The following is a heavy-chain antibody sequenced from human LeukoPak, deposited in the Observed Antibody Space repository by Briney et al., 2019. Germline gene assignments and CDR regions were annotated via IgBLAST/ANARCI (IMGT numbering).Heavy chain of an antibody. CDR1: GFTFSSSA. CDR3: AKDARPSY. V-gene: IGHV3-23*01. J-gene: IGHJ4*02. CDR2: ITNGGGST. Sequence: GGSLRLSCAASGFTFSSSAMSWVRQAPGKGLEWVSGITNGGGSTYYADSVKGRFTISRDNSKSTLYLQMNSLRADDTAVYFCAKDARPSYWGQGTLVTVSS.